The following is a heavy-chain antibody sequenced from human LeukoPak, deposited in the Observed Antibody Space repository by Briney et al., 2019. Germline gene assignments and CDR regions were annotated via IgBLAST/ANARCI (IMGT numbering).Heavy chain of an antibody. CDR1: GCSFTSYW. CDR2: IYPGDSDT. D-gene: IGHD3-10*01. CDR3: ARIIRITMVRGVIGWFDP. J-gene: IGHJ5*02. Sequence: GESLKISCKGSGCSFTSYWIGWVRQMPGKGLEWMGIIYPGDSDTRYSPSFQGQVTISADKSISTAYLQWSSLKASDTAMYYCARIIRITMVRGVIGWFDPWGQGTLVTVSS. V-gene: IGHV5-51*01.